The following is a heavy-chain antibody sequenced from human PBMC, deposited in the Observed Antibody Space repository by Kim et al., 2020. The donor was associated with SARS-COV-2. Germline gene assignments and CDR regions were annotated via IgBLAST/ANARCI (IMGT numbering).Heavy chain of an antibody. CDR3: AKAVALDDGWNRYCDY. Sequence: GGSLRLSCAASGFILNDYGMNWVRQAPGKGLEWISVIAPRGGNTFYADSVKGRFTISRDISKNTLFLQMNSLRADDTAVCYCAKAVALDDGWNRYCDYWGQGTLVTVSS. D-gene: IGHD1-1*01. CDR1: GFILNDYG. J-gene: IGHJ4*02. CDR2: IAPRGGNT. V-gene: IGHV3-23*01.